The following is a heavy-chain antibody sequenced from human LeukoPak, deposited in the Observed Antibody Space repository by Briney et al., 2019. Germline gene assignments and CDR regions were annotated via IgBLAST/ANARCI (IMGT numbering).Heavy chain of an antibody. D-gene: IGHD1-7*01. V-gene: IGHV7-4-1*02. CDR1: GYTFTNYY. CDR3: AKVVSAWNYVDLFDY. J-gene: IGHJ4*02. CDR2: INTNTGNP. Sequence: ASVKVSCKASGYTFTNYYMHWVRQAPGQGLEWMGWINTNTGNPTYAQGFTGRFVFSVDTSVTTAYLQISSLKAEDTAVYYCAKVVSAWNYVDLFDYWGQGTLVTVSS.